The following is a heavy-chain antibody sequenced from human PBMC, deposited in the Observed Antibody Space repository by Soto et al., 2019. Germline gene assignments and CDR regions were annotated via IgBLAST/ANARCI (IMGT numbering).Heavy chain of an antibody. J-gene: IGHJ4*02. CDR3: AKWDGYGDS. CDR1: GFTFSTNS. D-gene: IGHD4-17*01. V-gene: IGHV3-23*01. CDR2: LSDGGDRT. Sequence: EVQVLESGGGLVQPGGSLRLSCAAFGFTFSTNSMAWVRQTPGKGLEWVSGLSDGGDRTFYLESVKGRFTISSDTSKNEVYLQMNSLRADDTAVYFGAKWDGYGDSGGQGTLVTVSS.